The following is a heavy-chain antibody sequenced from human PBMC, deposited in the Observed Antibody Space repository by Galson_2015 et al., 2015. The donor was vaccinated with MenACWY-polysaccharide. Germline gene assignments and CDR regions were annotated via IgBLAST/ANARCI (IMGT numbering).Heavy chain of an antibody. J-gene: IGHJ4*02. D-gene: IGHD5-12*01. V-gene: IGHV3-30*02. Sequence: SLRLSCAASGYTFSSYGMHWVRQAPGKGLEWVAFIRYDGSNKYYADSVKGRFTISRDNSKNTLYLQMNSLRAEDTAVYYCASSIVATLDYWGQGTLVTVSS. CDR1: GYTFSSYG. CDR3: ASSIVATLDY. CDR2: IRYDGSNK.